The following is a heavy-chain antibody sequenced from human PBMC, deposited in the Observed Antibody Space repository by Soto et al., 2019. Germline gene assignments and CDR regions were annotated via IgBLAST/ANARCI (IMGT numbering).Heavy chain of an antibody. V-gene: IGHV4-31*03. CDR1: GGSISSGGYY. J-gene: IGHJ4*02. Sequence: QVQLQESGPGLVKPSQTLSLTCTVSGGSISSGGYYWSWIRKHPGKGLEWFGYIYYSGSTYYNPSLKCRVTISVDPSKNPFSLKLSSVTAADTAVYYCARNCDYYGSGTFDFWGQGTLVTVSS. D-gene: IGHD3-10*01. CDR2: IYYSGST. CDR3: ARNCDYYGSGTFDF.